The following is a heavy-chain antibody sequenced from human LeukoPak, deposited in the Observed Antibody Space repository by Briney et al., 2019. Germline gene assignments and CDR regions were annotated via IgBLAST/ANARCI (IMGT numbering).Heavy chain of an antibody. CDR3: ARSMVRGVTRAFDY. CDR1: GGSISSGGYY. J-gene: IGHJ4*02. CDR2: IYHSGST. D-gene: IGHD3-10*01. V-gene: IGHV4-61*08. Sequence: SETLSLTCTVSGGSISSGGYYWSWIRQPPGKGLEWIGYIYHSGSTNYNPSLKSRVTISVDTSKNQFSLKLSSVTAADTAVYYCARSMVRGVTRAFDYWGQGTLVTVSS.